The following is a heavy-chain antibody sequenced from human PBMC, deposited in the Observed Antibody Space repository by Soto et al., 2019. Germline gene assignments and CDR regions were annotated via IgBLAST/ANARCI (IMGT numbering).Heavy chain of an antibody. V-gene: IGHV3-21*01. Sequence: GGSLRLSCAASGFTFSSYSMNWVRQAPGKGLEWVSSISSSSSYIYYADSVKGQFTISRDNAKNSLYLQMNSLRAEDTAVYYCAHTGSSSWYAFDIWGQGTMVTVSS. J-gene: IGHJ3*02. CDR2: ISSSSSYI. CDR3: AHTGSSSWYAFDI. D-gene: IGHD6-13*01. CDR1: GFTFSSYS.